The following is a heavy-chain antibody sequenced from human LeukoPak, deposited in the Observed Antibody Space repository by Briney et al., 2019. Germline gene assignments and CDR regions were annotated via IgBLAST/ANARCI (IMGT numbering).Heavy chain of an antibody. J-gene: IGHJ4*02. CDR2: MNPNSGNT. V-gene: IGHV1-8*01. CDR3: ARVPSGCLWD. D-gene: IGHD6-19*01. CDR1: RYTFTSYD. Sequence: ASVKVSCKASRYTFTSYDINWVRQATGQGLEWMGWMNPNSGNTGYAQKFQGRVTMTRNTSISTAYMELSSLRSDDTAVYYCARVPSGCLWDWGQGTLVTVSS.